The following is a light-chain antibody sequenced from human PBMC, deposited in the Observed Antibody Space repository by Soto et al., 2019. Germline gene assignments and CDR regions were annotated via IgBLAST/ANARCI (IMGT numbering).Light chain of an antibody. CDR3: QQYSSAPWT. Sequence: DIQMTQSPSSLSSSVGDRVTITCRASQVINNYLAWYQQKPGQAPKLLIYDASTLDSGVPVRFSGSGSGTDFTLTISSLEPEDVATYYCQQYSSAPWTFGEGTKVEIK. V-gene: IGKV1-27*01. CDR2: DAS. CDR1: QVINNY. J-gene: IGKJ1*01.